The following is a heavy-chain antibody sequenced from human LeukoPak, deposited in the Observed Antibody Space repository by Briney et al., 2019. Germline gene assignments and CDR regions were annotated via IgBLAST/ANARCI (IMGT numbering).Heavy chain of an antibody. J-gene: IGHJ5*02. CDR3: ARGHSGSYYGGWFDP. CDR1: GYTFTSYG. V-gene: IGHV1-18*01. D-gene: IGHD1-26*01. Sequence: ASVKVSCKASGYTFTSYGISWVRQAPGQGLEWMGWINPSSGGTKYAQKFQGRVTMTRDMSTSTVYMELSSLRSEDTAVYYCARGHSGSYYGGWFDPWGQGTLVTVSS. CDR2: INPSSGGT.